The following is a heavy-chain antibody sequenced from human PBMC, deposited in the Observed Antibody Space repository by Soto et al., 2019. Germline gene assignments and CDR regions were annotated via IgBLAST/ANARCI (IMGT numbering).Heavy chain of an antibody. J-gene: IGHJ4*02. V-gene: IGHV4-31*03. CDR2: IYSSGST. D-gene: IGHD3-22*01. Sequence: SETLSLTCTVSGASISSGGYYWSWVRQLPGKGLQWIGFIYSSGSTYYNPSLKSRVTISVDTSKNQFSLNLSSVTAADTAVYFCARNPTDSSGYSLLPIFDYWGQGTLVTVSS. CDR1: GASISSGGYY. CDR3: ARNPTDSSGYSLLPIFDY.